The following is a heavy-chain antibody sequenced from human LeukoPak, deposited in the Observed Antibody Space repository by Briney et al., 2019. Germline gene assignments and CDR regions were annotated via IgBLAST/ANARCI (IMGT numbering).Heavy chain of an antibody. Sequence: PGGSLRLSRAASGFTFSSYWMHWVRHAPGKGLVWVSRVNSDGSSTTYADSVKGRFTISRDNAKNTLHLQMSSLRAEDTAVYYCARGPPNSGSYHTDWGQGTLVTVSS. V-gene: IGHV3-74*01. CDR3: ARGPPNSGSYHTD. D-gene: IGHD1-26*01. CDR1: GFTFSSYW. J-gene: IGHJ4*02. CDR2: VNSDGSST.